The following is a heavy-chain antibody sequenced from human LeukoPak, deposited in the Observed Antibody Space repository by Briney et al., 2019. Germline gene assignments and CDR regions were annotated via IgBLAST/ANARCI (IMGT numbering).Heavy chain of an antibody. CDR3: ADLGATL. J-gene: IGHJ4*02. CDR2: IRNKANTYTT. D-gene: IGHD1-26*01. Sequence: PGGSLRLSCAASGFTFSDHYMDWVRQAPGKGLEWVGHIRNKANTYTTLYAASVKGRFTISRDDSKNSLYLQMNSLKTEDTAVYCCADLGATLWGQGTLVTVSS. CDR1: GFTFSDHY. V-gene: IGHV3-72*01.